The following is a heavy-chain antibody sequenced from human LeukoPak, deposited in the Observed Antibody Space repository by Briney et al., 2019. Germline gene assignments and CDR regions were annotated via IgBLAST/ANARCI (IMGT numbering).Heavy chain of an antibody. D-gene: IGHD5-24*01. CDR3: ARVFRRDGYFDY. J-gene: IGHJ4*02. Sequence: SETLSLTCTVSGGSISTYYWTWIRQPPGKGLEWIGYIYYSGSTDYNPSLKSRVTLSVDTSKNQFSLKLDSVTAADTAVYYCARVFRRDGYFDYWGQGTLVTVSS. CDR1: GGSISTYY. CDR2: IYYSGST. V-gene: IGHV4-59*08.